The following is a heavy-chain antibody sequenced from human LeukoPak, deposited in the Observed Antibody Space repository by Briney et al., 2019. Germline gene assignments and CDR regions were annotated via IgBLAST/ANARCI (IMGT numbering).Heavy chain of an antibody. Sequence: GASVKVSCKASGYTFTGYYMHWVRQAPGQGLEWMGWINPNSGGTNYAQKFQERVTITRDMSTSTAYMELSSLRSEDTAVYYCAARVGATTPSDYWGQGTLVTVSS. CDR3: AARVGATTPSDY. D-gene: IGHD1-26*01. CDR2: INPNSGGT. CDR1: GYTFTGYY. J-gene: IGHJ4*02. V-gene: IGHV1-2*02.